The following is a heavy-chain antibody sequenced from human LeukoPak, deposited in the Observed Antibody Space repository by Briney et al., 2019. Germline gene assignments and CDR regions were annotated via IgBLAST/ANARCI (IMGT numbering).Heavy chain of an antibody. J-gene: IGHJ5*02. Sequence: ASVKVSCKASGYTFTNYALHWVRQAPGQRLEWMGWINAGNGNTKYSQKFQGRVTVTRDTSASTAYMELSSLRSEDTAVYYCARGPDRGNWFDPWGQGTQVTVSS. CDR3: ARGPDRGNWFDP. CDR1: GYTFTNYA. CDR2: INAGNGNT. V-gene: IGHV1-3*01.